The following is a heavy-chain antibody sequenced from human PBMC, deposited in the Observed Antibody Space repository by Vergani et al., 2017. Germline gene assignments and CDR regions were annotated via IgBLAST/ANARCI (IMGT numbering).Heavy chain of an antibody. V-gene: IGHV3-30*02. Sequence: QVQILQSGGGVVQPGGSLRLSCTLSGFTLNTYGIHWVRQAPGKGLEWVSFIRYDGSSEYYGDSVKGRFTISRDKSQNTVNLQMNSLRTEDTAVYFCAKEGGFSDSSGNFYEGYYFDHWGQGTLVAVSS. D-gene: IGHD3-22*01. CDR3: AKEGGFSDSSGNFYEGYYFDH. CDR1: GFTLNTYG. CDR2: IRYDGSSE. J-gene: IGHJ4*02.